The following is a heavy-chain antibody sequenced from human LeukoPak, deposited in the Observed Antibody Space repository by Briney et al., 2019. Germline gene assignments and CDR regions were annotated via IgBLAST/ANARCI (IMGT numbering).Heavy chain of an antibody. CDR2: ISYDGSNK. D-gene: IGHD5-12*01. CDR3: AKGSNRGVATIDY. V-gene: IGHV3-30*18. J-gene: IGHJ4*02. Sequence: GRSLRLSCAASGVTFSSYGMHWVRQAPGKGLDWVAVISYDGSNKYYADSVKGRFTISRDNSKNTLFLQMNSLRAEDTAVYYCAKGSNRGVATIDYWGQGTLVTVSS. CDR1: GVTFSSYG.